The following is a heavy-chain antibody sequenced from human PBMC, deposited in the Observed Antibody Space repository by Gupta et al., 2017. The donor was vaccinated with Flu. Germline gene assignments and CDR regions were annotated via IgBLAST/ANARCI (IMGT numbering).Heavy chain of an antibody. CDR1: GFTMTSYA. CDR3: AKAAVRTSSRTDYYGLDV. J-gene: IGHJ6*04. CDR2: IRGSGGST. Sequence: LVQPGLSLRLSCAASGFTMTSYALSWVRQAPGKGLEWVPDIRGSGGSTYYADSVKGRFTISRDNSKNTLYLKMNSVRAEDTAAYYCAKAAVRTSSRTDYYGLDVWGRGTTVTVAS. D-gene: IGHD6-13*01. V-gene: IGHV3-23*01.